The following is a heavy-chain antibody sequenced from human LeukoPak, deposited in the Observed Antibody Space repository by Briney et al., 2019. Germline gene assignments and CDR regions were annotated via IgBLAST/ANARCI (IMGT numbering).Heavy chain of an antibody. CDR3: ARRPGATAFDY. CDR2: IYYSGST. Sequence: SETLSLTCTVSDGSISSYYWSWIRQPPGKGLEWIGNIYYSGSTNYNPSLQSRVTISIDTSKNQFSLKLSSVTAADTAVYYCARRPGATAFDYWGQGTLVTVSS. D-gene: IGHD5-12*01. CDR1: DGSISSYY. J-gene: IGHJ4*02. V-gene: IGHV4-59*01.